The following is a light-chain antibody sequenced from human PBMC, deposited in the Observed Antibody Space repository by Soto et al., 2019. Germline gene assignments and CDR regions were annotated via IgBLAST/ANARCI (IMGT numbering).Light chain of an antibody. CDR2: YAA. CDR3: QQYTTDTPGT. Sequence: DIPMTQSPSSLSASVGDRVTFTCRASQDISHYLAWYQERPGKVPKLLIYYAANLQSGVPSRFSGSGSGTDFTLTISSLQPEDVGTYYCQQYTTDTPGTFGQGTKVDIK. V-gene: IGKV1-27*01. CDR1: QDISHY. J-gene: IGKJ1*01.